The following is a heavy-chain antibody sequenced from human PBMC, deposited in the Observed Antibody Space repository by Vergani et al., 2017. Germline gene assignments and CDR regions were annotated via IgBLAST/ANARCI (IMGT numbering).Heavy chain of an antibody. CDR3: ARDSRALSIVVVPAAHPMDV. CDR2: IIPIFGTA. V-gene: IGHV1-69*12. D-gene: IGHD2-2*01. J-gene: IGHJ6*02. Sequence: QVQLVQSGAEVKKPGSSVKVSCKASGGTFSSYAISWVRQAPGQGLEWMGGIIPIFGTANYAQKFQGRVTITADESTSTAYMDLSSLRSEDTAVYYCARDSRALSIVVVPAAHPMDVWGQGTTVTVSS. CDR1: GGTFSSYA.